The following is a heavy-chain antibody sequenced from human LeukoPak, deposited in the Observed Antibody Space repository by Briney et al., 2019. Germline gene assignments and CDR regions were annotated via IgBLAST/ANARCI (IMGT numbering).Heavy chain of an antibody. CDR2: IYHSGMT. Sequence: SGTLSLTCAVSGGSISSPNWWIWVPQPPGKGMEWIGEIYHSGMTNYKTSLKSRVTISVDEAKNQFSLKLSSVTAADTAVYYCARDLVENSRGHDFWGQGILVIVSS. D-gene: IGHD2-15*01. V-gene: IGHV4-4*02. CDR1: GGSISSPNW. J-gene: IGHJ4*02. CDR3: ARDLVENSRGHDF.